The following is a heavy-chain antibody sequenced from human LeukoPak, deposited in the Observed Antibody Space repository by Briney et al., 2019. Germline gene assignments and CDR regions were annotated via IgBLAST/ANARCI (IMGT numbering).Heavy chain of an antibody. J-gene: IGHJ4*02. CDR3: EVQGIAAAGMNYFDY. CDR1: GFTFSSYA. V-gene: IGHV3-21*01. D-gene: IGHD6-13*01. CDR2: ISSSSSYI. Sequence: GGSLRLSCAASGFTFSSYAMSWVRQAPGKGLEWVSSISSSSSYIYYADSVKGRFTISRDNAKNSLYLQMNSLRAEDTAVYYCEVQGIAAAGMNYFDYWGQGTLVTVSS.